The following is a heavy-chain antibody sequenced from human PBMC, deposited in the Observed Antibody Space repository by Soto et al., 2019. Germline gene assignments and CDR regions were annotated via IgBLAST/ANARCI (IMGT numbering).Heavy chain of an antibody. J-gene: IGHJ5*02. V-gene: IGHV4-39*01. CDR2: IYYSGST. D-gene: IGHD2-21*02. Sequence: PSETLSLTCTVSGGSISSSSYYWGWIRQPPGKGLEWIGSIYYSGSTYYNPSLKSRVTISVDTSKNQFSLKLSSVTAADTAVYYCARHEGSYCGGDCYSIWVSGFDPWGQGTLVTVSS. CDR1: GGSISSSSYY. CDR3: ARHEGSYCGGDCYSIWVSGFDP.